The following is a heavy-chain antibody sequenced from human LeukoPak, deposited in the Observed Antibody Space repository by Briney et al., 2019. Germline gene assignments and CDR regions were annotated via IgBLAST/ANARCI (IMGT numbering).Heavy chain of an antibody. Sequence: GESLKISCKGSGYSFTSYWIGWVRPMPGKGLEWMGIIYPGDSDTRYSPSFQGQVTISADKSISTAYLQWSSLKASDTAMYYCARHHQNRYRSKPGRAKDYYYYYGMDVWGQGTTVTVSS. CDR3: ARHHQNRYRSKPGRAKDYYYYYGMDV. J-gene: IGHJ6*02. CDR2: IYPGDSDT. CDR1: GYSFTSYW. V-gene: IGHV5-51*01. D-gene: IGHD1-26*01.